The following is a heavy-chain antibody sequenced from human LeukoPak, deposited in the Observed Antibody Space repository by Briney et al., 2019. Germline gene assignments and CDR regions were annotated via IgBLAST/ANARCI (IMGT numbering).Heavy chain of an antibody. CDR1: GFTFSSYA. J-gene: IGHJ4*02. D-gene: IGHD5-24*01. Sequence: GGSLRLSCAASGFTFSSYAMSWVRQAPGKGLEWASAISGSGGSTYYADSVKGRFTISRDNSKNTLYLQIHSLRAEDTAVYYCAKERVEMATLYYFDYWGQGTLVTVSS. V-gene: IGHV3-23*01. CDR2: ISGSGGST. CDR3: AKERVEMATLYYFDY.